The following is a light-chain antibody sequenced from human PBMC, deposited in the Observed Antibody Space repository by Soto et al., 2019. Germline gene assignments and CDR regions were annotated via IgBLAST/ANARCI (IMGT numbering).Light chain of an antibody. CDR2: GAS. CDR1: QSVSSSY. V-gene: IGKV3-20*01. CDR3: QQYGTSPPLFT. Sequence: EIVLTQSPGTLSLSPGERATLSCRASQSVSSSYLAWYQQKPGQAPRLLIYGASNRATGIPDRFSGSGSGTDFTLAISRLEPEAFAVYYCQQYGTSPPLFTFGPGTKVDIK. J-gene: IGKJ3*01.